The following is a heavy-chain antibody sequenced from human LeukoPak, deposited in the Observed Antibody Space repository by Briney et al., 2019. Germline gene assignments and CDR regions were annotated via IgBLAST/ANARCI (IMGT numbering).Heavy chain of an antibody. V-gene: IGHV3-33*01. CDR3: ARVPQDAYEVYMDV. CDR2: IWYDGSNK. Sequence: PGRSLRLSCAASGFTFSSYGMHWVRQAPGKGLEWGAVIWYDGSNKYYADSVTGRFTISRDNSKNTLYLQMNSLRAEDTAVYYCARVPQDAYEVYMDVWGKGTTVTVSS. CDR1: GFTFSSYG. J-gene: IGHJ6*03. D-gene: IGHD5-12*01.